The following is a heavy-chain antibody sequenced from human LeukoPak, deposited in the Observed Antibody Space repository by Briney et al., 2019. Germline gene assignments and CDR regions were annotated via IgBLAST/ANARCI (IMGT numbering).Heavy chain of an antibody. CDR3: AREKSTYGARYYYDS. J-gene: IGHJ4*02. D-gene: IGHD3-10*01. V-gene: IGHV3-53*01. CDR2: LNSGGTT. CDR1: GFTVSTNY. Sequence: GGSLRLSCAASGFTVSTNYMTWVRQAPGKGLEWVSLLNSGGTTYYADSVKGRFTISRDNSKNTIYLQMDSLRGEDTAVYYCAREKSTYGARYYYDSWGQGTLVTVSS.